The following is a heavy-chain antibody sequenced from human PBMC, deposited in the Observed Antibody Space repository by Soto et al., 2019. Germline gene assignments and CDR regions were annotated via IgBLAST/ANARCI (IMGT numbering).Heavy chain of an antibody. V-gene: IGHV4-34*01. CDR2: INHSGST. Sequence: ASETLSLTCAVYGGSFSGYYWSWIRQPPGKGLEWIGEINHSGSTNYNPSLKSRVTISVDTSKNQFSLKLSSVTAADTAVYYCARRYCTNGVCPIYYYYMDVWGKGTTVTVSS. CDR1: GGSFSGYY. J-gene: IGHJ6*03. D-gene: IGHD2-8*01. CDR3: ARRYCTNGVCPIYYYYMDV.